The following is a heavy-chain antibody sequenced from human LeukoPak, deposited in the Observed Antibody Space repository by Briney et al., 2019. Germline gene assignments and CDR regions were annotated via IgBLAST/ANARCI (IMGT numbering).Heavy chain of an antibody. J-gene: IGHJ4*02. V-gene: IGHV4-59*01. CDR2: VHSSGST. D-gene: IGHD2-15*01. Sequence: SETLSLTCSVSGDSISNYYGGWIRQPPGKELEWIGYVHSSGSTSYNPTLKSRVTMSVDTSKQHFSLNLSSVTAADTAVYHCARVGTYSFDYWGQGALVIVSS. CDR1: GDSISNYY. CDR3: ARVGTYSFDY.